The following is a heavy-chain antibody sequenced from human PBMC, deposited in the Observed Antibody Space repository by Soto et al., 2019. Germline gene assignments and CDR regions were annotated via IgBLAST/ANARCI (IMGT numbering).Heavy chain of an antibody. CDR3: ARAPRDPEYSSSSWFVP. J-gene: IGHJ5*02. CDR2: INSDGSST. D-gene: IGHD6-6*01. CDR1: GFTFSSYW. Sequence: EVQLVESGGGLVQPGGSLRLSCAASGFTFSSYWMHWVRQAPGKGLVWVSRINSDGSSTSYADSVKGRFTISRDNAKNTLYVQMNSLRAEDTAVYYGARAPRDPEYSSSSWFVPWGQGTLGTVSS. V-gene: IGHV3-74*01.